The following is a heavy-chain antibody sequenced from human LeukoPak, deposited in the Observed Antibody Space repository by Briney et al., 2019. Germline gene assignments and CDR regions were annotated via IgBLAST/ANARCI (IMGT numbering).Heavy chain of an antibody. Sequence: PGRSLRLSCAVSAFTFSSYGMHWVRQAPGKGLEWVAVISYDGSNKYYADSVKGRFTISRDNSKNTLYLQMNSLRAEDTAVYYCAKGQSSSWYGWFDPWGQGTLVTVSS. CDR2: ISYDGSNK. V-gene: IGHV3-30*18. CDR3: AKGQSSSWYGWFDP. CDR1: AFTFSSYG. J-gene: IGHJ5*02. D-gene: IGHD6-13*01.